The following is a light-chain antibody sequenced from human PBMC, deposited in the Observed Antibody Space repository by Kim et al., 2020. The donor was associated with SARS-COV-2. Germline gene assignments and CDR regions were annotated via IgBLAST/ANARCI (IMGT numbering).Light chain of an antibody. Sequence: LSPAERATLSCRASQSVSSSYLAWYQQKPGQAPRRLIYGASSRATGIPDRFSGSGSGTDFTLTISRLEPEDFAVYYCQQYGSSPGTFGGGTKVEI. CDR3: QQYGSSPGT. V-gene: IGKV3-20*01. CDR2: GAS. J-gene: IGKJ4*01. CDR1: QSVSSSY.